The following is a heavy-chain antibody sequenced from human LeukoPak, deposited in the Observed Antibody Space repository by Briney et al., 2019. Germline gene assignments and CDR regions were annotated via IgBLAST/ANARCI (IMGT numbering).Heavy chain of an antibody. CDR3: ARDSYYYDSSGLPDV. CDR1: GFTVSSNY. Sequence: PGGSLRLSCAASGFTVSSNYMSWVRQAPGKGLEWVSVIYSGGSTYYADSVKGRFTISRDNSKNTLYLQMNSLRAEDTAVYYCARDSYYYDSSGLPDVWGKGTTVTVSS. V-gene: IGHV3-53*05. J-gene: IGHJ6*04. D-gene: IGHD3-22*01. CDR2: IYSGGST.